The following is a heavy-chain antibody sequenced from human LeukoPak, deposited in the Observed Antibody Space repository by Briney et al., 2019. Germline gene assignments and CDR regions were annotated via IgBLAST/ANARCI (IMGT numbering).Heavy chain of an antibody. D-gene: IGHD2-21*02. CDR3: AKDGYCGGDCYSYFDY. V-gene: IGHV3-33*06. CDR1: GFTFSSYG. Sequence: GGSPRLSCAASGFTFSSYGMHWVRQAPGKGLEWVAVIWYDGSNKYYADSVKSRFTTSRDNSKNTLYLQMNSLRAEDTAVYYCAKDGYCGGDCYSYFDYWGQGTLVTVSS. J-gene: IGHJ4*02. CDR2: IWYDGSNK.